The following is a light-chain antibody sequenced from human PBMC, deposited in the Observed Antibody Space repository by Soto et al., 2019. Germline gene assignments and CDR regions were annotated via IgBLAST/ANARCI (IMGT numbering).Light chain of an antibody. V-gene: IGKV1-5*03. CDR3: QQYNTYPMYT. CDR1: QSIGNW. J-gene: IGKJ2*01. CDR2: KAS. Sequence: DIQMTQSPSTLSASVGDRVTITCRASQSIGNWLAWFQQKPGKAPKLLIYKASILESGVPSRFDGSASGTEFTLNISSLQPDDFATYYCQQYNTYPMYTFGQGTKLEI.